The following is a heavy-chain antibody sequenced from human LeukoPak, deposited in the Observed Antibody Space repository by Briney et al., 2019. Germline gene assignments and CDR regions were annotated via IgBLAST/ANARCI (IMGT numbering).Heavy chain of an antibody. CDR2: ISSNGGTT. J-gene: IGHJ4*02. Sequence: GGSLRLSCAASGFTFSSYAMHWVRLSPGKGLEYVSGISSNGGTTSYADSVQGRFTISRDNSKNTLYLQMGSPRGEDMAVYYCAKVGSGWPGYYFDYWGQGTLVTVSS. D-gene: IGHD6-19*01. V-gene: IGHV3-64*02. CDR3: AKVGSGWPGYYFDY. CDR1: GFTFSSYA.